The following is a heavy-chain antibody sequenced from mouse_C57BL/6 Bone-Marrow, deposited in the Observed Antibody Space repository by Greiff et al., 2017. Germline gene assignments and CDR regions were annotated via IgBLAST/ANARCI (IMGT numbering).Heavy chain of an antibody. CDR2: IHPNSGST. Sequence: QVQLQQSGAELVKPGASVKLSCKASGYTFTSYWMHWVKQRPGQGLEWIGMIHPNSGSTNYNEKFKSKATLTVDKSSSTAYMQLSSLTSEDSAVYYCATYSNCEAWFAYWGQGTLVTVSA. CDR3: ATYSNCEAWFAY. J-gene: IGHJ3*01. V-gene: IGHV1-64*01. CDR1: GYTFTSYW. D-gene: IGHD2-5*01.